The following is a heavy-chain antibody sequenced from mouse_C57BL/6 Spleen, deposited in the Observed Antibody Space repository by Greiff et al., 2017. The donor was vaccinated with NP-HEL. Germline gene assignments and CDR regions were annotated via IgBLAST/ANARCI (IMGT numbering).Heavy chain of an antibody. J-gene: IGHJ4*01. D-gene: IGHD2-5*01. V-gene: IGHV1-18*01. CDR1: GYTFTDYN. Sequence: VQLKQSGPELVKPGASVKIPCKASGYTFTDYNMDWVKQSHGKSLEWIGDINPNNGGTIYNQKFKGKATLTVDKSSSTAYMELRSLTSEDTAVYYCARSSYYSNYYYAMDYWGQGTSVTVSS. CDR3: ARSSYYSNYYYAMDY. CDR2: INPNNGGT.